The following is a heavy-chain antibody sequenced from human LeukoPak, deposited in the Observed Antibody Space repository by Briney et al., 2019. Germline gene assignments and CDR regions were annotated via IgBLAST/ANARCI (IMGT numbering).Heavy chain of an antibody. CDR2: ISSSGDST. D-gene: IGHD6-13*01. CDR1: GFTFSSYA. CDR3: ARDYSSSWYTQRLDY. Sequence: GGSLRLSCAASGFTFSSYAMSWVRQAPGKGLEWVSAISSSGDSTYYVDSVKGRFTISRDNSKNTLYLQMNSLRAEDTAVYYCARDYSSSWYTQRLDYWGQGTLVTVSS. V-gene: IGHV3-23*01. J-gene: IGHJ4*02.